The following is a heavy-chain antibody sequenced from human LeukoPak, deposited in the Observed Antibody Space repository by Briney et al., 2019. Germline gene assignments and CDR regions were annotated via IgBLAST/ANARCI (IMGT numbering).Heavy chain of an antibody. CDR1: GYTLTELS. CDR3: ARGPSRYDSSGYLNY. CDR2: ISAYNGNT. D-gene: IGHD3-22*01. Sequence: ASVKVSCKVSGYTLTELSMHWVRQAPGQGLEWMGWISAYNGNTNYAQKLQGRVTMTTDTSTSTAYMELRSLRSDDTAVYYCARGPSRYDSSGYLNYWGQGTLVTVSS. J-gene: IGHJ4*02. V-gene: IGHV1-18*01.